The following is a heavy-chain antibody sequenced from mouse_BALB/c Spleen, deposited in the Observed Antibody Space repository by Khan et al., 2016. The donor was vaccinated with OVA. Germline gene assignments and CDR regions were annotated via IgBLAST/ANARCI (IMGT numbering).Heavy chain of an antibody. J-gene: IGHJ3*01. CDR3: ARGSGNFRFAN. Sequence: VELVESGAELVRPGGSVKISCKGSGYTFTDFSMHWVKQSHAKSLEWIGVISTYYGDSIYNQKFKGKATMTVDKSSSTAYVELARLTSEDSAIYYCARGSGNFRFANWGQGTLVTVSA. V-gene: IGHV1S137*01. CDR2: ISTYYGDS. CDR1: GYTFTDFS. D-gene: IGHD2-1*01.